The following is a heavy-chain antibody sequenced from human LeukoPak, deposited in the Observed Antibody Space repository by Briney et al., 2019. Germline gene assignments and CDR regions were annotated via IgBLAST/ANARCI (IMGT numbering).Heavy chain of an antibody. CDR2: NSDSGCST. CDR3: AKRGVVIRVILVGFHKQAYYFDS. V-gene: IGHV3-23*01. Sequence: GSLRLSWAGSGITLSNYGMSWVRPAPGEGLEWGAGNSDSGCSTTYADSVKGRFTISRDNPKNTLFLQMNSLRVEDTAVYFCAKRGVVIRVILVGFHKQAYYFDSWGQGALVTVSS. J-gene: IGHJ4*02. CDR1: GITLSNYG. D-gene: IGHD3-22*01.